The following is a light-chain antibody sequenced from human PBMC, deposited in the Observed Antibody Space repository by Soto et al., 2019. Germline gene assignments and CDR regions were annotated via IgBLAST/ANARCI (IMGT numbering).Light chain of an antibody. V-gene: IGLV2-14*01. CDR2: EVS. Sequence: QSALTQPASVSGSPGQSITISCTGTSSDVGSYNYVSWYQQHPGKAPKLMSYEVSNRPSGVSDRFSGSKSDNTASLTISGLQAEDEADYYCSSYTTSGTLYVFGTGTKLTV. CDR1: SSDVGSYNY. CDR3: SSYTTSGTLYV. J-gene: IGLJ1*01.